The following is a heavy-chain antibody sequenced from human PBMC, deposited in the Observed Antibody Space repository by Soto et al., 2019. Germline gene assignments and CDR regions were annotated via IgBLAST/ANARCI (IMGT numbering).Heavy chain of an antibody. J-gene: IGHJ4*02. CDR1: GFTFSSYW. D-gene: IGHD2-2*01. CDR3: ARDRRKALPGLLDY. Sequence: GGSLRLSCAASGFTFSSYWMSWVRQAPGKGLEWVANIKQDGSEKYYVDSVKGRFTISRDNAKNSLYLQMNSLRAEDTAVYYCARDRRKALPGLLDYWGQGTLVTVSS. V-gene: IGHV3-7*01. CDR2: IKQDGSEK.